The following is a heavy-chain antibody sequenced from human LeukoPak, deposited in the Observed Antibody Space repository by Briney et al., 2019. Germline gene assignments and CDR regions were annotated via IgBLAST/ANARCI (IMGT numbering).Heavy chain of an antibody. J-gene: IGHJ4*02. V-gene: IGHV1-24*01. D-gene: IGHD1-20*01. CDR3: ARGVTGTTSGDFDY. CDR2: FDPEDGET. Sequence: ASVKVSCKVSGYTLTELSMHWVRQAPGKGLEWMGGFDPEDGETIYAQKFQGRVTMTRDTSISTAYMELSRLRSDDTAVYYCARGVTGTTSGDFDYWGQGTLVTVSS. CDR1: GYTLTELS.